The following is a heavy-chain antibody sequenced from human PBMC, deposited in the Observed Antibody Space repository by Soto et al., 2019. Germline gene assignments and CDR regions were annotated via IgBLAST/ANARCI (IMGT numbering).Heavy chain of an antibody. Sequence: GASVKVSCKVSGYTLTELSMHWVRQAPGKGLEWMGGFDPEDGETIYAQKFQGRVTMTEDTSTDTAYMELSSLRSEDTAVYYCATHPYSNYPMPQNAFDIWGQGTMVTVSS. CDR1: GYTLTELS. CDR3: ATHPYSNYPMPQNAFDI. V-gene: IGHV1-24*01. J-gene: IGHJ3*02. CDR2: FDPEDGET. D-gene: IGHD4-4*01.